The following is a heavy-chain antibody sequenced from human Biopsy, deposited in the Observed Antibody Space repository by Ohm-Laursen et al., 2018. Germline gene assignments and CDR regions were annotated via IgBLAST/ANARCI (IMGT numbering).Heavy chain of an antibody. D-gene: IGHD3-10*01. V-gene: IGHV4-4*07. Sequence: GTLSLTCTVSGGSINSYYWSWMRQPAGKGLEWIGRLFTSGTTNYSPSLNNRVTMSVDTSKNQFSLRLTSVTAADTAVYYCVRGGAGSFPFDYWGPGTLVTVSS. CDR1: GGSINSYY. CDR3: VRGGAGSFPFDY. J-gene: IGHJ4*02. CDR2: LFTSGTT.